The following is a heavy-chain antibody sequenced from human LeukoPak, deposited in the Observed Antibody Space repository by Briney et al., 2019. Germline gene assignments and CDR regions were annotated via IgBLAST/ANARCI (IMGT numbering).Heavy chain of an antibody. Sequence: SETLSLTCAVYGGSFSGYYWSWIRQPPGKGLEWIGEINHSGSTNYNPSLKSRVTISVDTSKNQFSLKLSSVTAADTAVYYCARDYYGSGSPFDYWGQGTLVTVSS. D-gene: IGHD3-10*01. CDR2: INHSGST. CDR3: ARDYYGSGSPFDY. J-gene: IGHJ4*02. V-gene: IGHV4-34*01. CDR1: GGSFSGYY.